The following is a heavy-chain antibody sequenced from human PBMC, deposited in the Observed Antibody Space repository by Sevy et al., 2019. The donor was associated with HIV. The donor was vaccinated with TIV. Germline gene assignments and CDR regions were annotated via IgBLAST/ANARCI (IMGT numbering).Heavy chain of an antibody. D-gene: IGHD1-7*01. V-gene: IGHV3-33*08. Sequence: GGSLRLSCAASGFTFSSYGMHWVRQAPGKGLEWVAVIWYDGSNKYYADSVKGRFTISRDNSKNTLYLQMNSLRAEDKAVYYCASNPNADWKYRENAFDIWGQGTMVTVSS. CDR1: GFTFSSYG. CDR2: IWYDGSNK. J-gene: IGHJ3*02. CDR3: ASNPNADWKYRENAFDI.